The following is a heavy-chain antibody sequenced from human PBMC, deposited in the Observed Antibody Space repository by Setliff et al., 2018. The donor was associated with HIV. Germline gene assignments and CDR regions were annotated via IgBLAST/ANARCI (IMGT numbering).Heavy chain of an antibody. CDR1: GGSISSYY. D-gene: IGHD6-13*01. J-gene: IGHJ3*02. Sequence: SETLSLTCIVSGGSISSYYWSWIRQSPGKGLEWIGYIYYSGSTNYNPSLKSRVTILVDTSKNQFSLKLDSVTAADTAVYYCARATFSSSWYPFDGFDIWGQGTMVTVSS. V-gene: IGHV4-59*01. CDR3: ARATFSSSWYPFDGFDI. CDR2: IYYSGST.